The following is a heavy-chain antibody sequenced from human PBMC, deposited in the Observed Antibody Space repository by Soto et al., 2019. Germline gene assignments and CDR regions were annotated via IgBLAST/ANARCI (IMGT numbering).Heavy chain of an antibody. J-gene: IGHJ4*02. V-gene: IGHV3-48*01. CDR2: IIGDSSII. CDR3: TKGGSFFEN. Sequence: GGSLRLSCAASGFTFSTYSLNWVRQAPGKGLEWISFIIGDSSIIFYADSVRGRFTISRDNAKNSLYLQMSSLTAEDTAVYYCTKGGSFFENWGQGALVTVSS. CDR1: GFTFSTYS. D-gene: IGHD1-26*01.